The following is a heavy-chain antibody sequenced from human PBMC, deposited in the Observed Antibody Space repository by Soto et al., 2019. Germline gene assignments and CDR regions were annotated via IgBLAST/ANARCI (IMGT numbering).Heavy chain of an antibody. CDR1: GFTFDDYG. V-gene: IGHV3-20*04. Sequence: LRLSCAASGFTFDDYGMSWVRQAPGKGLEWVSGINWNGGSTGYADSVKGRFTISRDNAKNSLYLQMNSLRAEDTALYYCARGHGTYYYDSSGYRDAFDIWGQGTMVTVSS. CDR3: ARGHGTYYYDSSGYRDAFDI. D-gene: IGHD3-22*01. J-gene: IGHJ3*02. CDR2: INWNGGST.